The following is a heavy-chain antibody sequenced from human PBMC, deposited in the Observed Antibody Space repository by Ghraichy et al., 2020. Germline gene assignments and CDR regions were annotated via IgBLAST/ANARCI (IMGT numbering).Heavy chain of an antibody. CDR1: GFSFSDYW. CDR2: IKPDGSEK. V-gene: IGHV3-7*03. D-gene: IGHD3-22*01. Sequence: GESLNISCSASGFSFSDYWMSWVRQAPGKGLEWVGNIKPDGSEKFYVDSVKGRFTISRDNAKNSLYLQLSSLRAEDTAVYYCARGDFHDNSGHYHDVFDIWGQGTLVPVSS. J-gene: IGHJ3*02. CDR3: ARGDFHDNSGHYHDVFDI.